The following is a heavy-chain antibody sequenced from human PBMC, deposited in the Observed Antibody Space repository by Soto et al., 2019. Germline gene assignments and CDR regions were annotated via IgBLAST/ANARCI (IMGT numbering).Heavy chain of an antibody. D-gene: IGHD3-22*01. CDR2: INPSGGST. CDR3: ARDSGLSSGYFDAFDI. CDR1: GYTFTSSY. Sequence: VSVKVSCEASGYTFTSSYMHWVRQAPGQGLEWMGIINPSGGSTSYAQKFQGRVTMTRDTSTSTVYMELSSLRSEDTAVYYCARDSGLSSGYFDAFDIWGQGTMVTV. J-gene: IGHJ3*02. V-gene: IGHV1-46*01.